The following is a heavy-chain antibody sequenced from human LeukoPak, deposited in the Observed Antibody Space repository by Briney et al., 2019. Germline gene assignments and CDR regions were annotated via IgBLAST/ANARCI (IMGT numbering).Heavy chain of an antibody. CDR1: GFTFSSDG. D-gene: IGHD6-19*01. CDR3: ATRHSSGWFFDS. J-gene: IGHJ4*02. V-gene: IGHV3-21*01. CDR2: ISNSGDYA. Sequence: GGFLRLSCVVSGFTFSSDGMNWVRQAPGKGLEWVSSISNSGDYADYADSVKGRFTVSGDSAQNSLYLEMNSLRVEDTALYYCATRHSSGWFFDSWGQGILVSVSS.